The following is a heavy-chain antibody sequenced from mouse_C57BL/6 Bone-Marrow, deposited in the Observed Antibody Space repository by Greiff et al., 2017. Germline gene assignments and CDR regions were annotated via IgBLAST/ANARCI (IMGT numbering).Heavy chain of an antibody. D-gene: IGHD1-1*01. CDR1: GFNIKNTY. CDR2: IDPANGNT. V-gene: IGHV14-3*01. Sequence: VQLQQSVAELVRPGASVKLSCTASGFNIKNTYMHWVKQRPEQGLEWIGRIDPANGNTKYAPKFQGKATITADTSSNTAYLQRSSLTSEDTAIYYGAGDGRRVRYRFAYWGQGTLVTVSA. CDR3: AGDGRRVRYRFAY. J-gene: IGHJ3*01.